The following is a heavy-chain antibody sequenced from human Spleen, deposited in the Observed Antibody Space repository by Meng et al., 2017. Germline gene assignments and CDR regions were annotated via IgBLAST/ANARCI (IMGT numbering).Heavy chain of an antibody. V-gene: IGHV1-46*01. CDR2: INPSGGST. CDR3: ARDKAAYDSSGYYPGGFDY. J-gene: IGHJ4*02. D-gene: IGHD3-22*01. Sequence: ASVKVSCKASGYTFTSYYMHWVRQAPGQGLEWMGIINPSGGSTSYAQKFQGRVTMTRDTSTSTVNMELSSLRSEDTAVYYCARDKAAYDSSGYYPGGFDYWGQGTLVTVSS. CDR1: GYTFTSYY.